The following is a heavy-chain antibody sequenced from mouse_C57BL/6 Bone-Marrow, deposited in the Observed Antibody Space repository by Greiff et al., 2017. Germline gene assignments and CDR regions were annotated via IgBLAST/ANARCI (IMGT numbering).Heavy chain of an antibody. CDR3: ARGPGRYYFDY. J-gene: IGHJ2*01. D-gene: IGHD3-1*01. V-gene: IGHV3-6*01. Sequence: EVQVVESGPGLVKPSQSLSLTCSVTGYSITSGYYWNWIRQFPGNKLEWMGYISYDGSNNYNPSLKNRISITRDTSKNQFFLKLNSVTTEDTATYYCARGPGRYYFDYWGQGTTLTVSA. CDR2: ISYDGSN. CDR1: GYSITSGYY.